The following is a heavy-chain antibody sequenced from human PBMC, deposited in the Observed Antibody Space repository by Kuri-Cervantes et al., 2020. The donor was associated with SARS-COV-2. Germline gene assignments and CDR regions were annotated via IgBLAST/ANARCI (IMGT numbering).Heavy chain of an antibody. CDR2: INSDGSST. CDR3: ARNEWELLSGYYFDY. J-gene: IGHJ4*02. CDR1: GFTFSSYW. Sequence: GESLKISCAASGFTFSSYWMHWVRQAPGKGLVWVSRINSDGSSTSYADSVKGRFTISRDNAKNSLYLQMNSLRAEDTAVYYCARNEWELLSGYYFDYWGQGTLVTVSS. D-gene: IGHD1-26*01. V-gene: IGHV3-74*01.